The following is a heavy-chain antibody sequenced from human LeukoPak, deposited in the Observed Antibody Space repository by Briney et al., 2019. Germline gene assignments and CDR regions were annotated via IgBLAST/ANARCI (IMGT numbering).Heavy chain of an antibody. CDR1: GYTFTGYY. CDR3: AQQVDTAMVTTDY. V-gene: IGHV1-2*06. Sequence: GASVKVSCKASGYTFTGYYMHCVRQAPGQGLEWMGRINPNSGGTNYAQKFQGRVTMTRDTSISTAYMELSRLRSDDTAVYYCAQQVDTAMVTTDYWGQGTLVTVSS. J-gene: IGHJ4*02. D-gene: IGHD5-18*01. CDR2: INPNSGGT.